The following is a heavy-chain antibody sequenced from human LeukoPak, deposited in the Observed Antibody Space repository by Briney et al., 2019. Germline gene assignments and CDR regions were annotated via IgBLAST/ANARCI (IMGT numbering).Heavy chain of an antibody. CDR2: IYYSGST. CDR3: ARVKGVRFLEWLLKGGYYYMDV. Sequence: SETLSLTCTVSGGSISSYYWSWIRQPPGKGLEWIGYIYYSGSTNYNPSLKSRVAISVDTSKNQFSLKLSSVTAADTAVYYCARVKGVRFLEWLLKGGYYYMDVWGKGTTVTVSS. CDR1: GGSISSYY. J-gene: IGHJ6*03. V-gene: IGHV4-59*01. D-gene: IGHD3-3*01.